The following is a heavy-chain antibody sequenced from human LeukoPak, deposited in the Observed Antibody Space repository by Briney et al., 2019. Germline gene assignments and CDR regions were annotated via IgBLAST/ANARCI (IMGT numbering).Heavy chain of an antibody. CDR1: GFTFSSYA. D-gene: IGHD5-18*01. J-gene: IGHJ5*02. CDR3: ARDGLYSYSSRGFDP. Sequence: GGSLRLSCAASGFTFSSYAMHWVRQAPGKGLEWVAVISYDGSNKYYADSVKGRFTISRDNSKNTLYLQMNSLRAEDTAVYYCARDGLYSYSSRGFDPWGQGTLITASS. CDR2: ISYDGSNK. V-gene: IGHV3-30*04.